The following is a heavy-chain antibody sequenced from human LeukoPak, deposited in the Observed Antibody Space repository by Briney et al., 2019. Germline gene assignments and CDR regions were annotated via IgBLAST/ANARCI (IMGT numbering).Heavy chain of an antibody. CDR2: IYYSGST. V-gene: IGHV4-39*01. Sequence: PSETLSLTCTVSGGSISSSSYYWGWIRQPPGKGLEWIGTIYYSGSTYYNPSLKSRVTISVDTSKNQFSLKLSSMTAADTAVYYCARHGEETRILRYFDWSTPLPQGNFDYWGQGTLVTVSS. CDR1: GGSISSSSYY. J-gene: IGHJ4*02. D-gene: IGHD3-9*01. CDR3: ARHGEETRILRYFDWSTPLPQGNFDY.